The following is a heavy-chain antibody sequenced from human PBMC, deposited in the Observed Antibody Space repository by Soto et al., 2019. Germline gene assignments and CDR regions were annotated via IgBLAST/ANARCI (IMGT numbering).Heavy chain of an antibody. D-gene: IGHD3-10*01. J-gene: IGHJ4*02. Sequence: EVQLVESGGGLVQPGGSLRLSCATSGITFSDHDMDWVRQAPGKGLEWLGRCRSRADNYATDYAASVKGRFTFSRDDSKSSLSLQMRSLKTVDTAMYYCVLWVRGLINYWGQGTLVTVSS. CDR1: GITFSDHD. CDR2: CRSRADNYAT. CDR3: VLWVRGLINY. V-gene: IGHV3-72*01.